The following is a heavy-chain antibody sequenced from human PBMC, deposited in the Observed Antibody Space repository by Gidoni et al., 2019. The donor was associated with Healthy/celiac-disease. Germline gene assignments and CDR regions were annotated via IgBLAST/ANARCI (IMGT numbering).Heavy chain of an antibody. D-gene: IGHD3-3*01. V-gene: IGHV4-39*01. CDR1: GCSISSSLFY. CDR3: ASTTTIFEERPQRWAFDI. Sequence: QLQLQASGPGLVKPSATPSLTCTVSGCSISSSLFYWGWIRHPPGKGLEWIGSIYYSGSTYYNPSRKSRVTISVDTSKNQFSLKLSSVTAADTAVYYCASTTTIFEERPQRWAFDIWGQGTMVTVSS. J-gene: IGHJ3*02. CDR2: IYYSGST.